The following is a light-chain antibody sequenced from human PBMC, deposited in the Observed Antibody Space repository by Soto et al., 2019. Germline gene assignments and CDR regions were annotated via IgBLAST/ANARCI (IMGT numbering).Light chain of an antibody. V-gene: IGKV3-15*01. CDR2: GAS. J-gene: IGKJ1*01. CDR3: QQYNKWPLA. CDR1: QSVSTY. Sequence: DIVMTQSPGTLSVSPGERATLSCRASQSVSTYLAWYQQKPGQAPRLLIHGASTRATGIPARFSGSGSGTEFTLTISSLQSEDFAVYYCQQYNKWPLAFGQGTKVDIK.